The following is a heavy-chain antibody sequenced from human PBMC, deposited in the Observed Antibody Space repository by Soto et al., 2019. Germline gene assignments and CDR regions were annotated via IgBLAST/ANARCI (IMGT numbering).Heavy chain of an antibody. CDR2: VHYRGST. CDR3: ARGIGYYFDS. D-gene: IGHD5-12*01. J-gene: IGHJ4*02. V-gene: IGHV4-39*01. Sequence: KPSETLSLTCTVSGGSISSSSYFRGWIRQPPGKGLEWIGNVHYRGSTYYNASLTSRVTISVDTSKNQFSLKLSSVTAADSAVYSCARGIGYYFDSWGQGTLVTVSS. CDR1: GGSISSSSYF.